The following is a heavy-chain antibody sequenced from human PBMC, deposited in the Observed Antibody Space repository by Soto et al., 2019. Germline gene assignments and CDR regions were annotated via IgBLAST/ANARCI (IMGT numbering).Heavy chain of an antibody. CDR2: IYYSGST. Sequence: PSETLSLTCTVSGGSISSGGYYWSWIRQHPGKGLEWIGYIYYSGSTYYNPSLKSRVTISVDTSQNQFSLKLSSVTAADTAVYYCATFAIAGAATYLRTGWFDPLGQGTLFTVSS. J-gene: IGHJ5*02. CDR1: GGSISSGGYY. D-gene: IGHD6-13*01. V-gene: IGHV4-31*03. CDR3: ATFAIAGAATYLRTGWFDP.